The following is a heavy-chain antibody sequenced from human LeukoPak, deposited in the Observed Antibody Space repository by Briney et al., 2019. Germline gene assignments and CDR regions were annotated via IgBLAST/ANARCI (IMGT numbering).Heavy chain of an antibody. CDR2: ISGSGGST. CDR3: AKVDVATIAYHYYGMDV. CDR1: GFTFSSYA. V-gene: IGHV3-23*01. D-gene: IGHD5-12*01. Sequence: GGSLRLSCAASGFTFSSYAMSWVRQPPGEGLEWVSAISGSGGSTYYADSVKGRFTISRDNSKNTLYLQMNSLRAEDTAVYYCAKVDVATIAYHYYGMDVWGQGTTVTVSS. J-gene: IGHJ6*02.